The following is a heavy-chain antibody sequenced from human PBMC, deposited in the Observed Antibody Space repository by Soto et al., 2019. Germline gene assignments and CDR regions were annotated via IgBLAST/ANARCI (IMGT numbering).Heavy chain of an antibody. CDR1: GGSISSYY. V-gene: IGHV4-59*01. D-gene: IGHD1-7*01. CDR3: ARVEKLEGELEMATGLFDY. J-gene: IGHJ4*02. Sequence: SETLSLTCTVSGGSISSYYWSWIRQPPGKGLEWIGYIYYSGSTNYNPSLKSRVTISVDTSKNQFSLKLSSVTAADTAVYYCARVEKLEGELEMATGLFDYWGQGTLVTVYS. CDR2: IYYSGST.